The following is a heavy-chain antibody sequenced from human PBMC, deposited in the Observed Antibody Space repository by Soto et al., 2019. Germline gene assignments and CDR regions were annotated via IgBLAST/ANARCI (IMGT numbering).Heavy chain of an antibody. V-gene: IGHV1-2*02. CDR3: ATSSDWSPLLDY. CDR1: QYTFTNYY. Sequence: GASVKGSWKTSQYTFTNYYLHWVRQAPGQRPEWMGWINNGGGTIYAQKFQGRLTMTRDTSITTAYMELSRLSSDDTAFYYCATSSDWSPLLDYWGQGTLVTVSS. J-gene: IGHJ4*02. CDR2: INNGGGT. D-gene: IGHD6-19*01.